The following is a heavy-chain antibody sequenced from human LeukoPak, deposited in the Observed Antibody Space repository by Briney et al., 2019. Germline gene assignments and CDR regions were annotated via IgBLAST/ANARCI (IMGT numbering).Heavy chain of an antibody. CDR2: INHSGST. V-gene: IGHV4-34*01. Sequence: SETLSLTCAVYGGSFSGYYWSWIRQPPGKGLEWIGEINHSGSTNYNPSLKSRVTISVDTSKNQFSLKLSSVTAADTAVYYCARTNSRIAAAGIYYWGQGTLVTVSS. CDR1: GGSFSGYY. CDR3: ARTNSRIAAAGIYY. D-gene: IGHD6-13*01. J-gene: IGHJ4*02.